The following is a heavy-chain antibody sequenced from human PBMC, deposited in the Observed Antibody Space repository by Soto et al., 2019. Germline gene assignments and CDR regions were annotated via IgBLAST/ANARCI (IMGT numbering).Heavy chain of an antibody. CDR3: ARNYDSSGYYPSYNWLDP. CDR2: IIPIFGTA. D-gene: IGHD3-22*01. Sequence: SVKVSCKASGGTFSSYAISWVRQAPGQGLEWMGGIIPIFGTANYAQKFQGRVTITADESTSTAYMELSSLRSEDTAVYYCARNYDSSGYYPSYNWLDPWGQGTLVTVYS. J-gene: IGHJ5*02. CDR1: GGTFSSYA. V-gene: IGHV1-69*13.